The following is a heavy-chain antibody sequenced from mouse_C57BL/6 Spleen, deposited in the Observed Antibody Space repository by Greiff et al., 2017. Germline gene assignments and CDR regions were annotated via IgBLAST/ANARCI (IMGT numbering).Heavy chain of an antibody. V-gene: IGHV5-9-1*02. CDR1: GFTFSSYA. Sequence: EVKLVESGEGLVKPGGSLKLSCAASGFTFSSYAMSWVRQTPEKRLEWVAYISSGGDYIYYADTVKGRFTISRDNARNTLYLQMSSLKSEDTAMYYCTRASLDGYYEKDYFDYWGQGTTLTGS. CDR3: TRASLDGYYEKDYFDY. D-gene: IGHD2-3*01. J-gene: IGHJ2*01. CDR2: ISSGGDYI.